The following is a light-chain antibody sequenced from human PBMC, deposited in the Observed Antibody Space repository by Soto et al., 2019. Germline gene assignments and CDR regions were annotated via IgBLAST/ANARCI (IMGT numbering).Light chain of an antibody. J-gene: IGKJ1*01. CDR1: QSIGSY. V-gene: IGKV3-11*01. CDR2: DAS. Sequence: EIVLTQSPATLSLSLGESATLSCRASQSIGSYLAWYQHKLGQPPRLLIYDASNRATGIPVRFSGSGSGTDFTLTISSLEPEDFAVYYCQQYGSSPRTFGQGTKVDI. CDR3: QQYGSSPRT.